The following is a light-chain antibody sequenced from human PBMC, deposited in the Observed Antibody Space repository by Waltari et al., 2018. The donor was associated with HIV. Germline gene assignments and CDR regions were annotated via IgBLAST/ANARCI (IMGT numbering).Light chain of an antibody. CDR1: QSVISH. Sequence: EIVMTQSPATLSVSPGERATLSCSASQSVISHLACYQQQPGQAPSHLILDASTSANGIPARFSGSGSCTEYTLTISSLQSEDFALYYCQQYNDWPRTFGQGTKVEIK. V-gene: IGKV3D-15*01. CDR3: QQYNDWPRT. CDR2: DAS. J-gene: IGKJ1*01.